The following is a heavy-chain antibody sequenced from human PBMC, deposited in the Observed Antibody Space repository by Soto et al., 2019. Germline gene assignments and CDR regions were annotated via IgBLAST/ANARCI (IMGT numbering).Heavy chain of an antibody. CDR3: ARGITA. Sequence: KPSETLSLTCAVYGGSFSCYYWGWIRQPPEKGLEWIGEINHSGSTNYNPSLKSRVTISVDTSKNQFSLNLSSVTAADTAVYYCARGITAWGQGTLVTVSS. CDR2: INHSGST. V-gene: IGHV4-34*01. J-gene: IGHJ4*02. D-gene: IGHD3-10*01. CDR1: GGSFSCYY.